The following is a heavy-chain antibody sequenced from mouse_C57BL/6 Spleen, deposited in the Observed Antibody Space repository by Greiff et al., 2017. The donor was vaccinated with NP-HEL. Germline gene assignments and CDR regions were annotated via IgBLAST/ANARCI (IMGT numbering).Heavy chain of an antibody. D-gene: IGHD4-1*01. CDR3: ARSAGTNYFDY. Sequence: VQLQESGAELVRPGTSVKMSCKASGYTFTNYWIGWAKQRPGHGLEWIGDIYPGGGYTNYNEKFKGKATLTADKSSSTAYMQFSSLTSEDSAIYYCARSAGTNYFDYWGQGTTLTVSS. CDR2: IYPGGGYT. V-gene: IGHV1-63*01. CDR1: GYTFTNYW. J-gene: IGHJ2*01.